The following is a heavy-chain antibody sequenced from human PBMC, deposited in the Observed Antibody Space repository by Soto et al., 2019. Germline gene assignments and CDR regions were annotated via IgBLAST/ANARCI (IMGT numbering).Heavy chain of an antibody. V-gene: IGHV4-39*01. CDR1: GGSISSSPYY. CDR2: IYFGRSA. J-gene: IGHJ4*02. CDR3: ARHGYSDYGSDY. Sequence: QLQLQESGPGLVKPSETLSLTCTVSGGSISSSPYYWGWIRQPPGKGLEWIGSIYFGRSAYYNPSLKSRVTISVDTSKNQFSLKLTSVTAADTSVYYCARHGYSDYGSDYWGQGTLVTVSS. D-gene: IGHD3-16*01.